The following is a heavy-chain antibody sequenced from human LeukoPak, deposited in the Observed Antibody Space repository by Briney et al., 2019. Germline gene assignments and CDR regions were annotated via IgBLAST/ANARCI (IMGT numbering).Heavy chain of an antibody. Sequence: SETLSLTCAVSGYSISSGYYWGWIPQPPGKGLEWIGTIYHSGSTYYNPSLKSRVTISVDTSKNQFSLKLSSVTAADTALYYCARDYGDLSDAFDIWGQGTMVTVSS. D-gene: IGHD4-17*01. CDR2: IYHSGST. CDR1: GYSISSGYY. CDR3: ARDYGDLSDAFDI. V-gene: IGHV4-38-2*02. J-gene: IGHJ3*02.